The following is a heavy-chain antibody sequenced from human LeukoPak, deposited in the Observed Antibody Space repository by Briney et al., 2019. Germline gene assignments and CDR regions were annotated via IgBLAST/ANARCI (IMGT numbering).Heavy chain of an antibody. CDR1: GGSFSGYY. Sequence: PSETLSLTCAVYGGSFSGYYWSWIRQPPGKGLEWIGEINHSGSTNYNPSLKSRVTISVDTSKNQFSLKLSSVTAADTAVYYCARVNYYDSSGYYYREYFDYWGQGTLVTVSS. D-gene: IGHD3-22*01. CDR3: ARVNYYDSSGYYYREYFDY. CDR2: INHSGST. J-gene: IGHJ4*02. V-gene: IGHV4-34*01.